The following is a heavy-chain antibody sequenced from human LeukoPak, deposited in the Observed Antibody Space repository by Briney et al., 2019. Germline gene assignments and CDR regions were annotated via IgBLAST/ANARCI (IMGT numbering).Heavy chain of an antibody. CDR3: AKGTTRGPRENAFDI. CDR2: ISGSGGST. D-gene: IGHD1-7*01. J-gene: IGHJ3*02. Sequence: GGSLRLSCAASGFTFSSYAMSWVRQAPGKGLEWVSAISGSGGSTYYADPVKGRFTISRDNSKNTLYLQMNSLRAEDTAVYYCAKGTTRGPRENAFDIWGQGTMVTVSS. V-gene: IGHV3-23*01. CDR1: GFTFSSYA.